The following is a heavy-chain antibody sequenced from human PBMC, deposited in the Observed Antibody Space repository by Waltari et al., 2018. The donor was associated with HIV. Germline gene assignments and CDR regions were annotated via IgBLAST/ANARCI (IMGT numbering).Heavy chain of an antibody. CDR3: ARGEQSAHGPSDY. J-gene: IGHJ4*02. CDR1: GCTFRDYF. Sequence: QVQLEESGGDVVKPGGSLRLSRAAPGCTFRDYFMSWMRQAPGKGLEWIAHISRGGSSTYYADSVKGRFTISRDNAKNSLYLQMLSLRAEDTAIYYCARGEQSAHGPSDYWGQGTLVTVSS. V-gene: IGHV3-11*01. CDR2: ISRGGSST. D-gene: IGHD4-17*01.